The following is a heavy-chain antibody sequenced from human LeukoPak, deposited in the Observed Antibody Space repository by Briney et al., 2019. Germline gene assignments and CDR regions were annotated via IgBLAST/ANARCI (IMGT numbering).Heavy chain of an antibody. CDR2: MNPNSGNT. J-gene: IGHJ5*02. CDR1: GYTFTSYD. CDR3: ARVRSAVTTLAKRNWFDP. V-gene: IGHV1-8*01. D-gene: IGHD4-17*01. Sequence: ASVKVSCKASGYTFTSYDINWVRQATGQGLEWMGWMNPNSGNTGYAQKFQGRATMTRNTSISTAYMELSSLRSEDTAVYYCARVRSAVTTLAKRNWFDPWGQGTLVTVSS.